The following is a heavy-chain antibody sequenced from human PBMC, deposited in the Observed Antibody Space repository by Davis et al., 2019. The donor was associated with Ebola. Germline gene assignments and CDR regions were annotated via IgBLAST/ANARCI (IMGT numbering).Heavy chain of an antibody. CDR2: IIPLLGIA. CDR1: GGTFSSYT. V-gene: IGHV1-69*02. D-gene: IGHD3-3*01. Sequence: SVKVSCKASGGTFSSYTISWVRQAPGQGLEWMGRIIPLLGIANYAQKFQGRVTITADKSTSTAYMELSSLRSEDTAVYYCARAPLDFWSGYRKFYYYYGMDVWGKGTTVTVSS. J-gene: IGHJ6*04. CDR3: ARAPLDFWSGYRKFYYYYGMDV.